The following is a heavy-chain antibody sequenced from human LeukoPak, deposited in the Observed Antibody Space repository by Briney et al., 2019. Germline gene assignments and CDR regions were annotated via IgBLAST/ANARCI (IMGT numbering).Heavy chain of an antibody. V-gene: IGHV3-23*01. Sequence: PGGSLRLSCAASGFTFSSYAMSWVRQAPGKGLEWVSAISGSGGSTYYADSVKGRFTISRDNSKNTLYLQMNSLRAEDTAVYYCAKGGLERELPPGDAFDIWGQGTMVTVSS. CDR1: GFTFSSYA. J-gene: IGHJ3*02. CDR2: ISGSGGST. CDR3: AKGGLERELPPGDAFDI. D-gene: IGHD1-26*01.